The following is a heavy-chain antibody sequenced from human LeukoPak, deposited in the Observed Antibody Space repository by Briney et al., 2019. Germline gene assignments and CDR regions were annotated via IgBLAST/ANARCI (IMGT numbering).Heavy chain of an antibody. CDR2: ISGSGSHT. D-gene: IGHD6-13*01. J-gene: IGHJ4*02. CDR1: GFTFSDYY. V-gene: IGHV3-11*06. Sequence: GGSLRLSCAASGFTFSDYYMSWIRQAPGKGLEWLSYISGSGSHTTYADSVRGRFTTSRDNAKNSLSLQVNSLRADDTAVYYCARVGSTVAAGTPDYWGQGTLVTVSS. CDR3: ARVGSTVAAGTPDY.